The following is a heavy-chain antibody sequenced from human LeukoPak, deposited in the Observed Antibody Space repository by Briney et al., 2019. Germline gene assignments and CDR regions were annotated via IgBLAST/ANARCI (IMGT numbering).Heavy chain of an antibody. J-gene: IGHJ4*02. V-gene: IGHV3-48*03. CDR1: GFTFSSYE. CDR3: ARRRGSYYRGYFDY. CDR2: ISSSGSTI. D-gene: IGHD1-26*01. Sequence: PGGSLRLSCAASGFTFSSYEMNWVRQAPGKGLEWASYISSSGSTIYYADSVKGRFTISRDNAKNSLYLQMNSLRAEDTAVYYRARRRGSYYRGYFDYWGQGTLVTVSS.